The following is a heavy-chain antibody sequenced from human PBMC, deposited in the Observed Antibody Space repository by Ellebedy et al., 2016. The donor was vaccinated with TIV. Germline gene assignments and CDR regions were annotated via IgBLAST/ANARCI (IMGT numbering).Heavy chain of an antibody. V-gene: IGHV4-31*03. CDR3: ARARATVTTLFDY. CDR2: IYYSGST. J-gene: IGHJ4*02. D-gene: IGHD4-17*01. CDR1: GGSISSGGYY. Sequence: MPSETLSLTCTVSGGSISSGGYYWSWIRQHPGKGLEWIGYIYYSGSTYYNPSLKSRVTISVDTSKNQFSLKLSSVTAADTAVYYCARARATVTTLFDYWGQGTLVTVSS.